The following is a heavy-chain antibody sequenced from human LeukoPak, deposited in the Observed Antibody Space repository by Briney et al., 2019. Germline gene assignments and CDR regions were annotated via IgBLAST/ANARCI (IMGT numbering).Heavy chain of an antibody. J-gene: IGHJ4*02. CDR2: TSSNGGST. CDR3: VKDGSGSYYDY. Sequence: GGSLRLSCSASGFTFSSYAMHWVRQAPGKGLEYVSATSSNGGSTYYADSVKGRFTISRDNSKNTLYLQMSSLRAEDTAVYYCVKDGSGSYYDYWGQGTLVTVSS. V-gene: IGHV3-64D*06. D-gene: IGHD3-10*01. CDR1: GFTFSSYA.